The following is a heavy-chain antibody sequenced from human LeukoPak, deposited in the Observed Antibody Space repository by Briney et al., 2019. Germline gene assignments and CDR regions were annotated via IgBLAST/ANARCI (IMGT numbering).Heavy chain of an antibody. V-gene: IGHV4-34*01. J-gene: IGHJ4*02. CDR3: ARGGRATITPFDY. CDR2: INHSGST. Sequence: PSETLSLTCAVYGGSFSGYYWSWIRQPPGKGLEWIGEINHSGSTNYNPSLKSRVTISVDTSKNQFSLKMGSVTAADTAVYYCARGGRATITPFDYWGQGTLVTVSS. D-gene: IGHD5-24*01. CDR1: GGSFSGYY.